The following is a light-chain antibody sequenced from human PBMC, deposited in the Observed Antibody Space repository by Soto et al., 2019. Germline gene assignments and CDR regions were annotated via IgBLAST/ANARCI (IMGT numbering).Light chain of an antibody. Sequence: DIPMTQSPSTLSASVGDRVIITCRASQSISSWLAWYQQKPGKVPNLLIYDASNLESGVPSRFSGSGSGTEFTLTISSLQPHDFATYYCQQYQSYWTFGQGTKVEIK. CDR3: QQYQSYWT. CDR1: QSISSW. CDR2: DAS. J-gene: IGKJ1*01. V-gene: IGKV1-5*01.